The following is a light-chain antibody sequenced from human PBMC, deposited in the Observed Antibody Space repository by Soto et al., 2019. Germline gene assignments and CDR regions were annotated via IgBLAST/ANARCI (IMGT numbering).Light chain of an antibody. CDR2: GAS. CDR1: QSVSSN. Sequence: EIVMTQSPATLSVSPGERATLSCRASQSVSSNLAWYQQKPGQAPRLLIYGASTRATGIPARFSGSGSGTEFTLTISSLQSEDFAVYYCQQTNNWTQTFGQATKVEIK. V-gene: IGKV3-15*01. J-gene: IGKJ1*01. CDR3: QQTNNWTQT.